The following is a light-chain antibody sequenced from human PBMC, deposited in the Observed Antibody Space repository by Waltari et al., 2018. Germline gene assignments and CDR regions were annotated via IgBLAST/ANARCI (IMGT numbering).Light chain of an antibody. CDR3: QQYNSYSYT. CDR1: QSISSW. J-gene: IGKJ2*01. CDR2: KAS. Sequence: DIQMTQSPSTLSASVGDRVTITCRASQSISSWVAWYQKKPGKAPKLLIYKASSLESGVPSRFSGSGSGTEFTLTISSLQPDDFATYYCQQYNSYSYTFGQGTKLEIK. V-gene: IGKV1-5*03.